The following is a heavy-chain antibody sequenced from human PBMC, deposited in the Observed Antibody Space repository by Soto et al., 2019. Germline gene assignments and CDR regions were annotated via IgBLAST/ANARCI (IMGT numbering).Heavy chain of an antibody. CDR2: IQNSGST. CDR1: GGSISSGDYY. D-gene: IGHD2-21*02. CDR3: ARDTCGGDCFGWFDP. J-gene: IGHJ5*02. V-gene: IGHV4-30-4*01. Sequence: QVQLQESGPGLVKPSQTLSLTCSVSGGSISSGDYYWSWIRQPPGKGLEWIGFIQNSGSTYKNPSLKSRVTILVDTSKNQFSLNLTSVTAADTALYYCARDTCGGDCFGWFDPWGQGTLVTVSS.